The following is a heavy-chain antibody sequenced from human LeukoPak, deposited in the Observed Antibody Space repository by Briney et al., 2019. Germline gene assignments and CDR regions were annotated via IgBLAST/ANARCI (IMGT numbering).Heavy chain of an antibody. V-gene: IGHV3-23*01. CDR2: ISGSGGST. D-gene: IGHD5-24*01. CDR3: AKFREALYYFDH. Sequence: PGGSLRLSCAASGFTFSSFAMSWVRQAPGKGLEWVSTISGSGGSTYYADSVKGRFTISRDNSKNTLYLQMNSLRAEDTAVYYCAKFREALYYFDHWGQGTLVTVSS. J-gene: IGHJ4*02. CDR1: GFTFSSFA.